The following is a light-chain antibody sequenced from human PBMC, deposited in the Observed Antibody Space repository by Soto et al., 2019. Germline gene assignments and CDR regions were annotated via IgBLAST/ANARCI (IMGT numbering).Light chain of an antibody. CDR2: GAS. V-gene: IGKV3-20*01. CDR1: QSVSSSY. CDR3: QQYGSSPLT. J-gene: IGKJ4*01. Sequence: IVLTQSPGTLSLSPGERATLSCRAIQSVSSSYLAWYQQISGQAPSLLIYGASSRATGIPDRFSGSGSGTDFTLTISRLEPEDFAVYYCQQYGSSPLTFGGGTKVEIK.